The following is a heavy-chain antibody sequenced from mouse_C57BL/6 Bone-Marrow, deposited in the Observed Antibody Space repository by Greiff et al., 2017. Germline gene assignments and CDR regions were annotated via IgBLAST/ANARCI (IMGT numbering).Heavy chain of an antibody. CDR3: ARRSGSSDY. J-gene: IGHJ2*01. V-gene: IGHV1-81*01. Sequence: QVQLQQSGAELARPGASVKLSCKASGYTFTSYGISWVKQRTGQGLEWIGEIYPGSGGTYYNEKFKGKATLTADKSSSTAYMELRSLTSEVSAFYIGARRSGSSDYWGKGTTLTVSS. CDR1: GYTFTSYG. CDR2: IYPGSGGT.